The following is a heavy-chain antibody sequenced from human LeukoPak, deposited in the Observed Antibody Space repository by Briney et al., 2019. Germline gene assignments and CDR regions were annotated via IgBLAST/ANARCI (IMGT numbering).Heavy chain of an antibody. CDR2: ISYGGNT. CDR3: ARHDDVPLIRNGFNY. Sequence: SETLSLTCTVSGGSISGYYWSWIRQPPGRGLEWIGYISYGGNTNYNPSLGGRVTISLDTPKNQFSLKVRSVTATDTAIYYCARHDDVPLIRNGFNYWGQGTLVTVSS. D-gene: IGHD2-2*01. V-gene: IGHV4-59*08. J-gene: IGHJ4*02. CDR1: GGSISGYY.